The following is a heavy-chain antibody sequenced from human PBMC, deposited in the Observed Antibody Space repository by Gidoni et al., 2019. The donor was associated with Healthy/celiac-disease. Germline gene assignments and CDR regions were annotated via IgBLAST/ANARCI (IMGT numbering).Heavy chain of an antibody. J-gene: IGHJ4*02. CDR3: ARTYYYDSSGYYDKDY. Sequence: QLQLQESGPGLVKPSETLSLTCTVSGGSISSSSYYWGWIRQPPGKGLEWIGSIYYSGSTYYNPSLKSRVTISVDTSKNQFSLKLSSVTAADTAVYYCARTYYYDSSGYYDKDYWGQGTLVTVSS. V-gene: IGHV4-39*01. CDR1: GGSISSSSYY. D-gene: IGHD3-22*01. CDR2: IYYSGST.